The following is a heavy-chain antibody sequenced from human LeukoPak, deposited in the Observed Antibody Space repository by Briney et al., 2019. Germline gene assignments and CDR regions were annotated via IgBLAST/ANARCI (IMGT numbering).Heavy chain of an antibody. Sequence: GGSLRLSCAASGLTFSNYWMDWVRQAPGKGLEWVSVISGSASNSYYADSVKGRFTISRDNSKNTLYLQMNSLRAEDTAIYYCARAPGSGSYYHFDYWGQGTLVIVSS. CDR2: ISGSASNS. V-gene: IGHV3-23*01. D-gene: IGHD1-26*01. CDR3: ARAPGSGSYYHFDY. J-gene: IGHJ4*02. CDR1: GLTFSNYW.